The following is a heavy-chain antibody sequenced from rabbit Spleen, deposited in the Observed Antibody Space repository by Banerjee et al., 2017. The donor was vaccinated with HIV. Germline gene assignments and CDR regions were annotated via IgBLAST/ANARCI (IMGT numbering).Heavy chain of an antibody. V-gene: IGHV1S45*01. J-gene: IGHJ4*01. CDR3: ARDLAGVIGWNFNL. CDR2: IYTGNSGST. CDR1: GFSISSYY. D-gene: IGHD4-1*01. Sequence: QEQLVESGGGLVQPGGSLTLTCTASGFSISSYYMCWVRQAPGKGLECIACIYTGNSGSTYYATWAKGRFTISRTSSTTVTLRMTSLTAADTATYFCARDLAGVIGWNFNLWGPGTLVTVS.